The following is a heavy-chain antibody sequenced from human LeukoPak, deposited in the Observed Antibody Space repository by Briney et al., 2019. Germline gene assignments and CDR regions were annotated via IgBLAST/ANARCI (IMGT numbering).Heavy chain of an antibody. D-gene: IGHD1-26*01. CDR2: ISGGTT. CDR1: GFTVSSNE. V-gene: IGHV3-38-3*01. CDR3: ARDASIVGATTWFDP. Sequence: PGGSLRLSCAASGFTVSSNEMRWVRQAPGKGLEWVSSISGGTTYSADSRKGRFTISRDTSKSTLHLQMNSLRAEDTAVYYCARDASIVGATTWFDPWGQGTLVTVSS. J-gene: IGHJ5*02.